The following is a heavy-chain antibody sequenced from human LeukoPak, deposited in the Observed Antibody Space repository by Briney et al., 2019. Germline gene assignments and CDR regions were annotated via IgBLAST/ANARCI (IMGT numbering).Heavy chain of an antibody. CDR3: AKDSYYYDSSGTDAFDI. CDR2: ISNDGSNK. V-gene: IGHV3-30-3*01. Sequence: GGSLRLSCAASGFTFSSYAIHWVRQAPGKGLEWVAVISNDGSNKYYADSVKGRFTISRDNSKNTLYLQMNSLRAEDTAVYYCAKDSYYYDSSGTDAFDIWGQGTMVTVSS. J-gene: IGHJ3*02. CDR1: GFTFSSYA. D-gene: IGHD3-22*01.